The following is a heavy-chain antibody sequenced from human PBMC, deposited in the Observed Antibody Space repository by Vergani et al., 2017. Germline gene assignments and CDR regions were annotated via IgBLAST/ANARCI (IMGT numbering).Heavy chain of an antibody. CDR1: GFTFTSSA. J-gene: IGHJ6*02. V-gene: IGHV1-58*02. Sequence: QMQLVQSGPEVKKPGTSVKVSCKASGFTFTSSAMQWVRQARGQRLEWIGWIVVGSGNTNYAQKFQERVTITRDMSTSTAYMELSSLRSEDTAVYYYAAVISIGYSYEYYYYDGMDVWGQGTTVTVSS. CDR3: AAVISIGYSYEYYYYDGMDV. CDR2: IVVGSGNT. D-gene: IGHD5-18*01.